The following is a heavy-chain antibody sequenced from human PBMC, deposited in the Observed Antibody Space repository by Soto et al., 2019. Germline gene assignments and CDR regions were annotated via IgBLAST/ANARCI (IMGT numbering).Heavy chain of an antibody. CDR1: GDSVSNNSVA. CDR2: TYYRSKWHY. CDR3: ARTLRGRGVKYFAD. V-gene: IGHV6-1*01. D-gene: IGHD3-10*01. Sequence: SPALSLTCAISGDSVSNNSVAWNRLRQSPSRGLEWLGRTYYRSKWHYDYAPSVRSRITINPDTSKNHFSLQLNSVSPEDAAVYYCARTLRGRGVKYFADWGQGTLGTVSS. J-gene: IGHJ4*02.